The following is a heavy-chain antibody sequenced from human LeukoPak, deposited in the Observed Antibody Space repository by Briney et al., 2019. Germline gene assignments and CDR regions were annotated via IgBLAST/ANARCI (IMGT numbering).Heavy chain of an antibody. CDR3: ARDRVGGDLTGVSLY. CDR2: ISAYNGNT. Sequence: ALVKVSCKASGYPFDNFGLTWVRQAPGQGLEWMGWISAYNGNTHYAQKFRGRLTLTTETSTSTAYLELRSLKSDDTAVYYCARDRVGGDLTGVSLYWGQGTLVTVSS. CDR1: GYPFDNFG. V-gene: IGHV1-18*01. J-gene: IGHJ4*01. D-gene: IGHD4-17*01.